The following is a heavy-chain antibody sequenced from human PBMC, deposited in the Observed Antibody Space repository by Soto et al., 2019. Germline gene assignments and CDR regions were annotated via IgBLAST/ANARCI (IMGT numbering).Heavy chain of an antibody. D-gene: IGHD5-18*01. Sequence: SVKVSCKASGGTFSSYAISWVRQAPGQGLEWMGGIIPIFGTANYAQKFQGRVTITADKSTSTAYMELSSLRSEDTAVYYCARGRVDTAMVTFGNYYYGTDVWGQGTTVTVSS. CDR2: IIPIFGTA. V-gene: IGHV1-69*06. CDR3: ARGRVDTAMVTFGNYYYGTDV. J-gene: IGHJ6*02. CDR1: GGTFSSYA.